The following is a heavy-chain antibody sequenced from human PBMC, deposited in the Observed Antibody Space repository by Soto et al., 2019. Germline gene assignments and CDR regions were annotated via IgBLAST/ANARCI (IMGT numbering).Heavy chain of an antibody. CDR2: IIPIFGTA. V-gene: IGHV1-69*13. CDR3: ARGGYGHSDAFDI. J-gene: IGHJ3*02. D-gene: IGHD5-18*01. CDR1: GGTFSSYA. Sequence: WASVKVSCKASGGTFSSYAISWVRQAPGQGLEWMGGIIPIFGTANYAQKFQGRVTITADESTSTAYMELSSLSSEDTAVYYCARGGYGHSDAFDIWVQVTMVTVSS.